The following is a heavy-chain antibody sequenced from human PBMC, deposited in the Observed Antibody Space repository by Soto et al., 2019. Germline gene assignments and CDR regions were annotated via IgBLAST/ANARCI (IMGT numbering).Heavy chain of an antibody. D-gene: IGHD4-17*01. V-gene: IGHV1-8*01. CDR1: GYTFTNYD. CDR2: MNPKSGNT. Sequence: QVQLVQSGAEVKKPGASVKVSCKASGYTFTNYDINWVRQATGQGLEWMGWMNPKSGNTGYAQQFQGRVIMTRSTYIRATYMELSSLRSEDTAVYYCVRVYGEIDYWGQGTLVTVSS. CDR3: VRVYGEIDY. J-gene: IGHJ4*02.